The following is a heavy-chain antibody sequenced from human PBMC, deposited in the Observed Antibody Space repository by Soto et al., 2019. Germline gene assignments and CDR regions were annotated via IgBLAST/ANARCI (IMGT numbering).Heavy chain of an antibody. J-gene: IGHJ4*02. D-gene: IGHD3-3*01. Sequence: SGPTHVNPTKALTLPCIFSGFSLSTSGVGVGWIRQSPGKAPEWLALIYWDDEKRYSASLKSRLTISKDTSKNQVVLTMANLDPADTATYHCAHRVLRTVFGLVTTTAIYFDFWGQGTPVTVSS. CDR3: AHRVLRTVFGLVTTTAIYFDF. CDR1: GFSLSTSGVG. V-gene: IGHV2-5*02. CDR2: IYWDDEK.